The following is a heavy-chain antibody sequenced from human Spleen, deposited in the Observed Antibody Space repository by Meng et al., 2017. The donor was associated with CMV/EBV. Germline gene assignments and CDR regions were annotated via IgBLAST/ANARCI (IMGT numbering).Heavy chain of an antibody. D-gene: IGHD3-3*01. CDR1: GSVTRGSYQ. Sequence: GSVTRGSYQWSWRRKRTGKRLEWIGYIYYTGSTNYNHSLKSRVTISVDTSKNQFSLKLSSVTAADTAVYYCAREAFYDFWSGPKVSYWGQGALVTVSS. J-gene: IGHJ4*02. CDR3: AREAFYDFWSGPKVSY. CDR2: IYYTGST. V-gene: IGHV4-61*01.